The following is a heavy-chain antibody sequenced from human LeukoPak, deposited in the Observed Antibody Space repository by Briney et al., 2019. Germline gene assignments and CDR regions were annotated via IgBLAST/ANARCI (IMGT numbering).Heavy chain of an antibody. CDR2: IKQDGSEK. Sequence: PGGSLRLSCAASGFTFSSYWMSWVRQAPGKGLEWVANIKQDGSEKYYADSVKGRFTISRDTSRNTLYLQMNSLRAEDTAVYYCAKDLMRDRWFGESWGQGTLVTVSS. J-gene: IGHJ1*01. D-gene: IGHD3-10*01. V-gene: IGHV3-7*01. CDR1: GFTFSSYW. CDR3: AKDLMRDRWFGES.